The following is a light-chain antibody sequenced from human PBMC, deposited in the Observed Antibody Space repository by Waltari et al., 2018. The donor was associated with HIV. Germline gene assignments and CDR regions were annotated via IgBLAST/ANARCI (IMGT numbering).Light chain of an antibody. J-gene: IGKJ5*01. V-gene: IGKV3-15*01. Sequence: ETVMTQSPATLSVFPGESATLCCSAGQNVNRNLAWFQQKPGQAPRLLIYGASTRATGVPARFNGGGSETNFTLTITRLQSEDFATYYCQQYNNWWITFGQGTRLEIK. CDR1: QNVNRN. CDR3: QQYNNWWIT. CDR2: GAS.